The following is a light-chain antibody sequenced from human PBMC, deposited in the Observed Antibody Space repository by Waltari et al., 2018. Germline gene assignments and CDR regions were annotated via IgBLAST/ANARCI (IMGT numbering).Light chain of an antibody. CDR1: QRITRW. Sequence: DIQMTQSPSTLSASVGDRVTITCRASQRITRWLAWYQQKPGKAPKLLIYKASSLESGVPSRFSGSGSGTDFTLTISSLQPDDVATYYCQHYNGYPWTFGQGTKVEIK. CDR2: KAS. J-gene: IGKJ1*01. CDR3: QHYNGYPWT. V-gene: IGKV1-5*03.